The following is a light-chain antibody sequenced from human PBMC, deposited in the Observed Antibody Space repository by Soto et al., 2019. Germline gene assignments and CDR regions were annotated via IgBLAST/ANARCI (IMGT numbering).Light chain of an antibody. CDR2: DAS. CDR3: YQYISYPYT. Sequence: DIQMIQFPSTLSASVADRVAITCPASQTTNTWLAWYQQKPGTAPTRLIYDASSLEGGVPSRISASGSGTEFTLTISSLQPDDLETYYCYQYISYPYTFGHRNKVELK. V-gene: IGKV1-5*01. CDR1: QTTNTW. J-gene: IGKJ2*01.